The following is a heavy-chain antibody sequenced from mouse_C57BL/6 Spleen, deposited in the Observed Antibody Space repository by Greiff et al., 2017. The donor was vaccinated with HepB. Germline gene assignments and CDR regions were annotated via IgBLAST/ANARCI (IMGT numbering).Heavy chain of an antibody. D-gene: IGHD2-5*01. CDR3: ARTRAYNSKHSWYFDV. CDR1: GYTFTDYN. Sequence: EVQLQQSGPELVKPGASVKIPCKASGYTFTDYNMDWVKQSHGKSLEWIGDINPNNGGTIYNQKFKGKATLTVDKSSSTAYMERRSLTSEDTAVYYCARTRAYNSKHSWYFDVWGTGTTVTVSS. V-gene: IGHV1-18*01. J-gene: IGHJ1*03. CDR2: INPNNGGT.